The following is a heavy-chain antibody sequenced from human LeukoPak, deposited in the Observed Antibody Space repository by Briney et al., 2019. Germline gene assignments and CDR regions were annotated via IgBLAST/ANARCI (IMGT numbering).Heavy chain of an antibody. J-gene: IGHJ3*02. Sequence: GGSLRLSCAASEFLVSNNYMSWVRQAPGKGLEWVSVIYTGGSTYYADSEKGRFTVSRDNSKNTVYLQMNRLRVDDTAVYYCARELPTTVTTPGVFDIWGQGTMVTVSS. V-gene: IGHV3-53*01. CDR3: ARELPTTVTTPGVFDI. CDR2: IYTGGST. D-gene: IGHD4-23*01. CDR1: EFLVSNNY.